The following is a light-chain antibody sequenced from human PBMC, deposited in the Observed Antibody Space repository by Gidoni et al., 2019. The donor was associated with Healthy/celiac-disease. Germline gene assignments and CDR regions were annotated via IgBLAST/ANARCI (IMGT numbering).Light chain of an antibody. CDR2: GAS. CDR1: QSVSSSY. J-gene: IGKJ1*01. CDR3: QQYGSSRT. Sequence: EILLPQIPGTLSLSPGERATLSCRASQSVSSSYLAWYQQKPGQAPRLLIYGASSRATGIPDRFSGSGSGTDFTLTIRRLEPEDFAVYYCQQYGSSRTFGQGTKVEIK. V-gene: IGKV3-20*01.